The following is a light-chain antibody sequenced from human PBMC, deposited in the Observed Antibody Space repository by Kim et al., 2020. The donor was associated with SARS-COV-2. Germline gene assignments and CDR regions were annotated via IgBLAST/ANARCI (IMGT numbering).Light chain of an antibody. CDR3: QAWDSSTVV. CDR2: QDS. V-gene: IGLV3-1*01. J-gene: IGLJ2*01. CDR1: KLWDKY. Sequence: VSPGQTASITCSGDKLWDKYACWYQQKPGQSPVLVIYQDSKRHSGIPERFSGSNSGNTATLTISGTQAMDEADYYCQAWDSSTVVFGGGTQLTVL.